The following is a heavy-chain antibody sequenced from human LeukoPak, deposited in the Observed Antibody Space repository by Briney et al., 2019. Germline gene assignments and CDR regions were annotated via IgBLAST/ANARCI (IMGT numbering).Heavy chain of an antibody. J-gene: IGHJ4*02. CDR1: GCTFSSYC. Sequence: GGSLRLSCEASGCTFSSYCRSWVRQAPGKGLEWVGTITGSGGDTYHPYSVKGRFTISRDNSKNTLYLHMNSLRAGATAVYYCANDVPGGEGQLLCAFDSWGQGTLVTVSS. D-gene: IGHD2-2*01. CDR3: ANDVPGGEGQLLCAFDS. CDR2: ITGSGGDT. V-gene: IGHV3-23*01.